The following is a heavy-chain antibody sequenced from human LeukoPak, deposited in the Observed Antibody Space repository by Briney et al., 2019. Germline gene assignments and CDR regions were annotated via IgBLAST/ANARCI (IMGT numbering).Heavy chain of an antibody. Sequence: PSETLSLTCTVCGGSFSTYYWSWIRQPPGKGLEWIGYIYYSGSTNYNPSLKSRVTISVDTSKNQFSLKLSAVTAADTGVYYCARSTDLHWFDPWGQGTLVTVSS. D-gene: IGHD1-1*01. CDR1: GGSFSTYY. CDR3: ARSTDLHWFDP. CDR2: IYYSGST. J-gene: IGHJ5*02. V-gene: IGHV4-59*01.